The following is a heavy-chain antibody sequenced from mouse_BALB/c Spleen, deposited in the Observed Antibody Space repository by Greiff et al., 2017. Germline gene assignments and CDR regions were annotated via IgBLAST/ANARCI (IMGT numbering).Heavy chain of an antibody. CDR1: GFTFSDYY. CDR2: ISDGGSYT. V-gene: IGHV5-4*02. J-gene: IGHJ4*01. Sequence: EVQGVESGGGLVKPGGSLKLSCAASGFTFSDYYMYWVRQTPEKRLEWVATISDGGSYTYYPDSVKGRFTISRDNAKNNLYLQMSSLKSEDTAMYYCARNYGKPDYWGQGTSVTVSS. CDR3: ARNYGKPDY. D-gene: IGHD2-1*01.